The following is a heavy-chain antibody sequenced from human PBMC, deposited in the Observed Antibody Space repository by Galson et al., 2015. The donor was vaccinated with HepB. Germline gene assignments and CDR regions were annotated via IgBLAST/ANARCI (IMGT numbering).Heavy chain of an antibody. CDR2: ISSNGGST. CDR3: VKSLLVGATLHYFDY. D-gene: IGHD1-26*01. J-gene: IGHJ4*02. CDR1: GFTFSSYA. Sequence: SLRLSCAASGFTFSSYAMHWVRQAPGKGLEYVSAISSNGGSTYYADSVKGRFTISRDNSKNTLYLQMSSLRAEDTAVYYCVKSLLVGATLHYFDYWGQGTLVTVSS. V-gene: IGHV3-64D*06.